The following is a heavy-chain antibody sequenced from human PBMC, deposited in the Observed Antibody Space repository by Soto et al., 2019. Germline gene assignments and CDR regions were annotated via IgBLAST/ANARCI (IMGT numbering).Heavy chain of an antibody. CDR2: INPNSGGT. D-gene: IGHD3-22*01. Sequence: ASVKVSCKASGYTFTGYYMHWVRQAPGQGLEWMGWINPNSGGTNYAQKFQGWVTMTRDTSISTAYMELSRLRSDDTAVYYCARGHDGSAGAFDIWGQGTMVTVSS. CDR1: GYTFTGYY. CDR3: ARGHDGSAGAFDI. J-gene: IGHJ3*02. V-gene: IGHV1-2*04.